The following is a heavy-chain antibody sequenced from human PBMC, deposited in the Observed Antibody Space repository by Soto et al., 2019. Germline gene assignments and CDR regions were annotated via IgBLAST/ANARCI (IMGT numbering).Heavy chain of an antibody. CDR1: GFTFSSYG. V-gene: IGHV3-33*06. D-gene: IGHD2-15*01. CDR3: AKEDRAPGVVAAARWWIDY. J-gene: IGHJ4*02. CDR2: IWYDGSNK. Sequence: GGSLRLSCAASGFTFSSYGMHWVRQAPGKGLEWVAVIWYDGSNKYYADSVKGRFTISRDNSKNTLYLQMNSLRAEDTAVYYCAKEDRAPGVVAAARWWIDYWGQGTLVTVSS.